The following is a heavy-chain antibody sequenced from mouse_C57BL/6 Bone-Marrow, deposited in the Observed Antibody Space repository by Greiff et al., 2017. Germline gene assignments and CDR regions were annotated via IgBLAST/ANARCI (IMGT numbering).Heavy chain of an antibody. CDR3: ARALITTVVARYYAMDY. J-gene: IGHJ4*01. Sequence: DVKLVESGPGLAKPSQTLSLTCSVTGYSITSDYWNWIRKFPGNKLEYMGYISYSGSTYYNPSLKSRISITRDTSKNQYYLQLNSVTTEDTATYYCARALITTVVARYYAMDYWGQGTSVTVSS. D-gene: IGHD1-1*01. V-gene: IGHV3-8*01. CDR1: GYSITSDY. CDR2: ISYSGST.